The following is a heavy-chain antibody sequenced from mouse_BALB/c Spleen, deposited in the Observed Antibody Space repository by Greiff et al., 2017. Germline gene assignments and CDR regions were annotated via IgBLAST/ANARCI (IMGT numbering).Heavy chain of an antibody. CDR2: ISSGSSTI. Sequence: EVQRVESGGGLVQPGGSRKLSCAASGFTFSSFGMHWVRQAPEKGLEWVAYISSGSSTIYYADTVKGRFTISRDNPKNTLFLQMTSLRSEDTAMYYCARGWLLRYVYAMDYWGQGTSVTVSS. CDR1: GFTFSSFG. J-gene: IGHJ4*01. D-gene: IGHD2-3*01. CDR3: ARGWLLRYVYAMDY. V-gene: IGHV5-17*02.